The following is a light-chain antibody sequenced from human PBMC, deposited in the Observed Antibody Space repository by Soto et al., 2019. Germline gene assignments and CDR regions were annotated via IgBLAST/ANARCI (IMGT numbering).Light chain of an antibody. CDR1: QSVSSY. V-gene: IGKV3-11*01. CDR2: DAS. J-gene: IGKJ4*01. CDR3: QQRSNWT. Sequence: EIVLTQSPATLSLSPGERATLSCRASQSVSSYLAWYQQKPGQAPRLLIYDASNRATGIPARFSGSGSGTDFPLTISSLEPEAFAVFYCQQRSNWTFGGGTKVEIK.